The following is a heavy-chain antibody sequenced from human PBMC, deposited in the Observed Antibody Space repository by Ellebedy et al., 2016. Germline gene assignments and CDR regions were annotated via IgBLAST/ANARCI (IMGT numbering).Heavy chain of an antibody. D-gene: IGHD2-15*01. J-gene: IGHJ4*02. CDR3: LWWGCQMPDY. V-gene: IGHV3-15*01. CDR2: IKSKINGGTT. Sequence: GESLKISCAASGFTFSSAWMIWVRQSPGKGLEWIGRIKSKINGGTTDYAAPVEGRFSISRDDSKTTLYLQMNSLKTEDTAVYYCLWWGCQMPDYWGQGTLVTVSS. CDR1: GFTFSSAW.